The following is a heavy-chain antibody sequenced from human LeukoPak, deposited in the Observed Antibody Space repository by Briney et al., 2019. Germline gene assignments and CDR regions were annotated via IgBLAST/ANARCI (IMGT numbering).Heavy chain of an antibody. CDR3: ARGAAGGMYNWFDP. V-gene: IGHV3-48*03. CDR1: GFTFSSYA. CDR2: MSSRGSII. Sequence: TGGSLRLSCAASGFTFSSYAMSWVRQAPGKGLEWVSYMSSRGSIIFYADSVKGRFTISRDNAKNSLYLQMDSLRVEDTAVYYCARGAAGGMYNWFDPWGQGTLVTVSS. D-gene: IGHD6-13*01. J-gene: IGHJ5*02.